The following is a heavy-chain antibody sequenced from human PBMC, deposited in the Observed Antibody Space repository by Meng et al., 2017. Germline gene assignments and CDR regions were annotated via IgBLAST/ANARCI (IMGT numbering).Heavy chain of an antibody. D-gene: IGHD2-2*01. V-gene: IGHV1-18*01. CDR2: ISAYNGNT. J-gene: IGHJ4*02. CDR3: ARDPPVHQLVLALDY. Sequence: SVNVSRKASGYTFTSYGISWVRQAPGQGLEWMGWISAYNGNTNYAQMLQGRVTMTTDTSTSTAYMKLTGLRSDDTAVYYCARDPPVHQLVLALDYWGQGTLVTVSS. CDR1: GYTFTSYG.